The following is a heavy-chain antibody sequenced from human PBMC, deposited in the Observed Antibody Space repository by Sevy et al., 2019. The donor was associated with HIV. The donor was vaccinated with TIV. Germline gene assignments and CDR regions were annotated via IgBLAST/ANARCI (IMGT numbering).Heavy chain of an antibody. CDR2: IHTSGST. J-gene: IGHJ6*02. D-gene: IGHD4-4*01. CDR1: GGSLTSSY. CDR3: ARALQRYYYYGMDV. Sequence: SETLSPSCAVSGGSLTSSYWSWIRQPAGKGLEWIGRIHTSGSTNYNPCLKSRVTMSVDTSKNQFSLNLTAVTAADSAVYYCARALQRYYYYGMDVWGQGTTVTVSS. V-gene: IGHV4-4*07.